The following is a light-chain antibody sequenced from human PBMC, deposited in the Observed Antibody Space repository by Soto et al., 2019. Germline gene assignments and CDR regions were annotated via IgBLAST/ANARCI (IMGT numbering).Light chain of an antibody. V-gene: IGKV3-20*01. CDR1: QSVAKNY. J-gene: IGKJ1*01. CDR2: GPS. CDR3: QQYADSPRT. Sequence: EIVLTQSPGTLSLSPGERATLSCRASQSVAKNYLAWFQQKPGQAPMLLVFGPSTRATGIPDRFRGSGSGTDFTLTISRLEPEDFAMYYCQQYADSPRTFGQGTKVEIK.